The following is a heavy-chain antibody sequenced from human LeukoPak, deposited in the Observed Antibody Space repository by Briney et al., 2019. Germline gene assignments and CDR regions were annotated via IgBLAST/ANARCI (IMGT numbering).Heavy chain of an antibody. CDR1: GFTLSSYA. CDR3: ANGGDFWSGYYTDLDY. Sequence: PGGSLRLSCAASGFTLSSYALSWVRQAPGKGLEWVSAITHNGGGTYYADSVKGRFTISRDNSKNTLYLQMNSLTAEDTAVYYCANGGDFWSGYYTDLDYWGQGTLVTVSS. V-gene: IGHV3-23*01. D-gene: IGHD3-3*01. CDR2: ITHNGGGT. J-gene: IGHJ4*02.